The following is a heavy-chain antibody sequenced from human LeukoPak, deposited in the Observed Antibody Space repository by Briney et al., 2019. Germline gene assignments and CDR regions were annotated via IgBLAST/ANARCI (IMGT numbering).Heavy chain of an antibody. CDR1: GFTLRNYCM. CDR2: IYYRWST. D-gene: IGHD2-2*01. V-gene: IGHV4-39*01. J-gene: IGHJ5*02. Sequence: GSLRLSCAASGFTLRNYCMTWIRQPPGKGLEWIGSIYYRWSTYYNPSLKSRVTISVDTSKNQFSLKLSSVTAADTAVYYCARHPYQLLWLSWLDPWGQGTLVTVSS. CDR3: ARHPYQLLWLSWLDP.